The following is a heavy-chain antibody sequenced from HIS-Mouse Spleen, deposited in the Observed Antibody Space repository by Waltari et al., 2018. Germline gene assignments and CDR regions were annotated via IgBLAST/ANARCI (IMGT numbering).Heavy chain of an antibody. Sequence: QVQLQQWGAGLLKPSETLSLTCAVYGGSFSGYYWIWIRQPPGKGLEWIGEINHSGSTNYNPSLKSRVTISVDTSKNQFSLKLSSVTAADTAVYYCARGRSPATVTIGYYFDYWGQGTLVTVSS. J-gene: IGHJ4*02. V-gene: IGHV4-34*01. CDR2: INHSGST. D-gene: IGHD4-17*01. CDR1: GGSFSGYY. CDR3: ARGRSPATVTIGYYFDY.